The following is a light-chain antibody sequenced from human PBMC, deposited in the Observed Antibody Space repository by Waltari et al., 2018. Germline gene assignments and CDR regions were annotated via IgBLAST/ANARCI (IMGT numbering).Light chain of an antibody. Sequence: EIVLTQSPGTLSLSPGERATSSSRASQSVSRALAWYQQNPGQAPRLLIYGASNRATVIPDRFSGSGSVTDFSLIISLLEPEDFAVYYCQHYVSLPVTFGQATKVEIK. J-gene: IGKJ1*01. CDR1: QSVSRA. CDR2: GAS. CDR3: QHYVSLPVT. V-gene: IGKV3-20*01.